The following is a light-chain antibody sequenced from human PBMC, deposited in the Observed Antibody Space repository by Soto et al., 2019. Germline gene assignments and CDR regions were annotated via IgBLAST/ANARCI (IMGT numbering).Light chain of an antibody. J-gene: IGLJ1*01. V-gene: IGLV2-14*01. CDR2: EVS. CDR1: SSDVGDYNY. Sequence: QSALTQPASVSGSPGQSITISCSGTSSDVGDYNYVSWYQQHPGKAPKLIIFEVSDRPSGVSSRFSGSESGNTASLTISGLQAGDEADYYCSSYRSTGASYVFGTGTKVTVL. CDR3: SSYRSTGASYV.